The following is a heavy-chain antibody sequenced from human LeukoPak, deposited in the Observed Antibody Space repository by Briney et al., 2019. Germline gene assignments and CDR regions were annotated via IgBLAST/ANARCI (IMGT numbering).Heavy chain of an antibody. CDR1: GFTVSSNY. Sequence: GGSLRLSCAVSGFTVSSNYMNWIRQAPGKGLEWVSYITTSSRYTNYADSVKGRFTISRDNAKNSLYLQMNSLRAEDTAVYFCARSMRDVYNPPDYWGQGTLVTVSS. CDR3: ARSMRDVYNPPDY. V-gene: IGHV3-11*03. D-gene: IGHD5-24*01. J-gene: IGHJ4*02. CDR2: ITTSSRYT.